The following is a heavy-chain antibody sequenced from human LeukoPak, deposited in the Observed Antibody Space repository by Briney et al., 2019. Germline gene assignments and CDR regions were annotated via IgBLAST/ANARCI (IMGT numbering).Heavy chain of an antibody. CDR1: GDSISSYY. Sequence: SETLSLTCTVSGDSISSYYWRWLRQPPGKGLEWIGYIYYSGSTNYNPSLKSRVTISVDTSKNQFSLKLSSVTAADTAVYYCARGYQRSSDAFDIWGQGTMVTVSS. CDR2: IYYSGST. J-gene: IGHJ3*02. CDR3: ARGYQRSSDAFDI. V-gene: IGHV4-59*01. D-gene: IGHD2-2*01.